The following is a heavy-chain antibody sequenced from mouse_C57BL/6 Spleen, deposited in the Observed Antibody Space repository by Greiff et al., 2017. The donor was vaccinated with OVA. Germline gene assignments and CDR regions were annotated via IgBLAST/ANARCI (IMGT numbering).Heavy chain of an antibody. D-gene: IGHD4-1*01. CDR1: GYTFTDYY. V-gene: IGHV1-22*01. CDR3: ARRANWDAYYFDY. J-gene: IGHJ2*01. Sequence: EVQLQESGPELVKPGASVKLSCKASGYTFTDYYMHWVKQSPGKSLEWIGNINPNNGGTSYNQKFKGKATLTVDKSSSTAYMELRSLTSEESAVYYCARRANWDAYYFDYWGKGTTLTVSS. CDR2: INPNNGGT.